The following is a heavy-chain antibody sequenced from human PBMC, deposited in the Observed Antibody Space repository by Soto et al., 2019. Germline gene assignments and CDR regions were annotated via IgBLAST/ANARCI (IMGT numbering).Heavy chain of an antibody. V-gene: IGHV1-24*01. CDR3: ATGYSRPDAFDI. Sequence: ASVKVSCKVSGYTLTELSIHWVRQAPGKGLEWMGGLDPADGETIYAQKFQGRVTMTEDTSTDTAYMELSSLRSEDTAVYYCATGYSRPDAFDIWGQGTMVTVSS. CDR1: GYTLTELS. CDR2: LDPADGET. J-gene: IGHJ3*02. D-gene: IGHD6-13*01.